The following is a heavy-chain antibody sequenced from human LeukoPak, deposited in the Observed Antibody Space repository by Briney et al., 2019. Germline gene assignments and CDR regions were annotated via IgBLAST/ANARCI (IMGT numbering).Heavy chain of an antibody. J-gene: IGHJ4*02. CDR2: INHSGST. CDR1: GGSFSGYY. Sequence: SETLSLTCAVYGGSFSGYYWTWIRQPPGKGLEWIGEINHSGSTNYNPSLKSRVTISVDTSKNQFSLKVSSVTDADTAVYYCARGWRRVPEETIGTTRLAYWGQGSLVTVSS. CDR3: ARGWRRVPEETIGTTRLAY. V-gene: IGHV4-34*01. D-gene: IGHD1-1*01.